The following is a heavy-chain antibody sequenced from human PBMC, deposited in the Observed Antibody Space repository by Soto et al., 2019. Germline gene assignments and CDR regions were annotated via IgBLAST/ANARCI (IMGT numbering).Heavy chain of an antibody. J-gene: IGHJ3*02. CDR1: GGSISSGGYY. CDR2: IYYSGST. D-gene: IGHD3-22*01. CDR3: ARTSITMIVVSDAFDI. V-gene: IGHV4-31*03. Sequence: QVQLQESGPGLVKPSQTLSLTCTVSGGSISSGGYYWSWIRQHPGKGLEWIGYIYYSGSTYYNPSLKSRVTISVDTSKNQFSLKLSSVTAADTAVYYCARTSITMIVVSDAFDIWGQGTMVTVSS.